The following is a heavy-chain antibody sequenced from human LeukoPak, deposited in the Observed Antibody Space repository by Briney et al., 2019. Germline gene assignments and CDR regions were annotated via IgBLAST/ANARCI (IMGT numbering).Heavy chain of an antibody. CDR2: IRSKANSYAT. J-gene: IGHJ1*01. CDR3: TRHSPSYYYDSSGYYRIAEYFQH. D-gene: IGHD3-22*01. V-gene: IGHV3-73*01. CDR1: GFTFSGSA. Sequence: PGGSLKLSCAASGFTFSGSAMHWVRQASGKGLEWVGRIRSKANSYATAYAASVKGRFTISRDDSENTAYLQMNSLKTEDTAVYYCTRHSPSYYYDSSGYYRIAEYFQHWGQGTLVTVSP.